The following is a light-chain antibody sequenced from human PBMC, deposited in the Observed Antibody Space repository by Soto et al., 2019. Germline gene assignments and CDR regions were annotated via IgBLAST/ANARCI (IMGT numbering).Light chain of an antibody. V-gene: IGLV1-44*01. CDR2: SST. Sequence: QSVLTQPPSASGTPGQRVTISCSGSRSNIGSNIVMWYQQFPGSTPRLLIYSSTLRPSGVPDRFSGSKSGTSASLAISWLQSEDEADYYCAAWDDGLKGVVFGGGTKVTVL. CDR1: RSNIGSNI. CDR3: AAWDDGLKGVV. J-gene: IGLJ2*01.